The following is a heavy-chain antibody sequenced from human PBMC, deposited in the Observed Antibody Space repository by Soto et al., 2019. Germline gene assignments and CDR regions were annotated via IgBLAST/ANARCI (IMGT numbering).Heavy chain of an antibody. CDR1: GGSISSGGYY. J-gene: IGHJ4*02. Sequence: QVQLQESGPGLVKPSQTLSLTCTVSGGSISSGGYYWSWIRQHPGKGLEWIGYIYYSGSTYYNPSLKCRATISVDPSKTQFSLKRSSVTAADTAVYYCARERGDPSGATSFDYWGQGTLVTVSS. CDR3: ARERGDPSGATSFDY. CDR2: IYYSGST. V-gene: IGHV4-31*03. D-gene: IGHD3-10*01.